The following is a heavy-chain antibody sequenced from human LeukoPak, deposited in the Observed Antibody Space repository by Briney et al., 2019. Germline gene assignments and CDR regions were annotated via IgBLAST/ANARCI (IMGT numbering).Heavy chain of an antibody. Sequence: SQTLSLTCTVSGGSISSGSYYWNWIRQPAGKGLEWIGRIYTSGSTNYNPSLKSRVTVSVDTSKNQFSLKVSSLTAADTAVYYCARGLTYCTGGTCSCYFDYRGQGTPVTVSS. D-gene: IGHD2-15*01. V-gene: IGHV4-61*02. CDR2: IYTSGST. CDR1: GGSISSGSYY. J-gene: IGHJ4*02. CDR3: ARGLTYCTGGTCSCYFDY.